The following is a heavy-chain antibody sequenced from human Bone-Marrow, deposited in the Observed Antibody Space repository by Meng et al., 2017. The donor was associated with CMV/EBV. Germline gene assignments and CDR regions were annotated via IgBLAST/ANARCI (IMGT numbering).Heavy chain of an antibody. CDR3: ARDLYDYESCGYFDH. V-gene: IGHV3-30*04. D-gene: IGHD3-22*01. CDR1: GFTFGHYA. Sequence: GGPLRLSCAASGFTFGHYAIHWVRQAPGKGLEWVAVISFDGTNKYYADSVKGRFTISRDNSKNRLYLQMNSLTPEDTAVYYCARDLYDYESCGYFDHWGLGRLVTVSS. CDR2: ISFDGTNK. J-gene: IGHJ4*02.